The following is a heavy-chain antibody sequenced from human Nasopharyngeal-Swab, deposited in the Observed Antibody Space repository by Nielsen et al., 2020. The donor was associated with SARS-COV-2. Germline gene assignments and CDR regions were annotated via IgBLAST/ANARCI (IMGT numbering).Heavy chain of an antibody. CDR2: IKQDGSEK. Sequence: GESLKISCAASGFTFSSYWMSWVRQAPGKGLEWVANIKQDGSEKYYVDSVKGRFTISRDNAKNSLYLQMNSLRAEDTAVYYCARDHAVAGIYYYYYGMDVWGQGTTVTVSS. CDR1: GFTFSSYW. J-gene: IGHJ6*02. V-gene: IGHV3-7*01. CDR3: ARDHAVAGIYYYYYGMDV. D-gene: IGHD6-19*01.